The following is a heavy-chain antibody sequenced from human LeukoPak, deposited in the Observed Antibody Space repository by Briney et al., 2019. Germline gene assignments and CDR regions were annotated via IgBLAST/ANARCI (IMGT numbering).Heavy chain of an antibody. CDR3: ASSTGYSSTD. Sequence: SGGSLRLSCAASGFIFSSYGMHWVRQAPGKGLEWVAFLGYDGNNKYYGDSVKGGFSISRDNSKNTLYLQMNSLRAEDTAVYYCASSTGYSSTDWGQGTLVTVSS. J-gene: IGHJ4*02. CDR2: LGYDGNNK. CDR1: GFIFSSYG. D-gene: IGHD6-13*01. V-gene: IGHV3-30*02.